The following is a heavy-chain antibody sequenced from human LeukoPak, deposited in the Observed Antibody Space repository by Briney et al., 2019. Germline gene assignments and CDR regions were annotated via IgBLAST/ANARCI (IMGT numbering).Heavy chain of an antibody. CDR3: ASTYSSSSFITYYYGMDV. Sequence: ASVKVSCKASGYTFTSYGISWVRQAPGQGLEWMGWISAYNGNTNYAQKLQGRVTMTTDTSTSTAYMELSSLRSEDTAVYYCASTYSSSSFITYYYGMDVWGQGTTVTVSS. CDR1: GYTFTSYG. D-gene: IGHD6-6*01. J-gene: IGHJ6*02. CDR2: ISAYNGNT. V-gene: IGHV1-18*01.